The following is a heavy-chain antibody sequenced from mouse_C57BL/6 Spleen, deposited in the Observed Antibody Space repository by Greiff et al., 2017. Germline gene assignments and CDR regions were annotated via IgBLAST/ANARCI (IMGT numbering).Heavy chain of an antibody. Sequence: EVKVVESGGGLVKPGGSLKLSCAASGFTFSSYAMSWVRQTPEKRLEWVATISDGGSYTYYPDNVKGRFTISRDNAKNNLYLQMSHLKSEDTAMYYCAREGYGSSYDAMDYWGQGTSVTVSS. CDR1: GFTFSSYA. D-gene: IGHD1-1*01. J-gene: IGHJ4*01. CDR3: AREGYGSSYDAMDY. V-gene: IGHV5-4*01. CDR2: ISDGGSYT.